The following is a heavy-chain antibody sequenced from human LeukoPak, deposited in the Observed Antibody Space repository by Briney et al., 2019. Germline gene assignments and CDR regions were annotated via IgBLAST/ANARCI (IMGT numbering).Heavy chain of an antibody. V-gene: IGHV4-59*01. Sequence: SETLSLTCSVSGGSIRSYYWSWIRQPPGKGLEWIGYIYYSGSTNYNPSLKSRVTVSVDTSKNQFSLKLRSVTAADTAVYYCARGNVDTAHRYYSDYWGQGTLVTVSS. D-gene: IGHD5-18*01. J-gene: IGHJ4*02. CDR1: GGSIRSYY. CDR2: IYYSGST. CDR3: ARGNVDTAHRYYSDY.